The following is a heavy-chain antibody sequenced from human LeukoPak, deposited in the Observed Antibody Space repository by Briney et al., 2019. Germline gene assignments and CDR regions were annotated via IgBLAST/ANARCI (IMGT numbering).Heavy chain of an antibody. CDR3: ARRIPVAGLFDY. J-gene: IGHJ4*02. CDR2: IFHSGST. D-gene: IGHD6-19*01. Sequence: SETLSLTCAVSGYSISSGYYWGWIRQPPGKGLEWIGRIFHSGSTYYNPSLNSRVTISLDTSKNQFSLKLSSVTAADTAMYYCARRIPVAGLFDYWGQGILVTVSS. CDR1: GYSISSGYY. V-gene: IGHV4-38-2*01.